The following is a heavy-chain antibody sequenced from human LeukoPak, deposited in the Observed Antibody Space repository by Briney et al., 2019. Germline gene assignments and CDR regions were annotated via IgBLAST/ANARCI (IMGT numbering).Heavy chain of an antibody. J-gene: IGHJ4*02. CDR2: FEPEDGQT. CDR1: GDTLTELS. V-gene: IGHV1-24*01. D-gene: IGHD1-1*01. CDR3: ATGRPGSLLDY. Sequence: GASVTVSCKVSGDTLTELSMHWVRLAPGKGLEWMGGFEPEDGQTMYAQKFQDRLTMTEDTSTDTGYMELSSLRSEDTAVYYCATGRPGSLLDYWGQGSLVTVSS.